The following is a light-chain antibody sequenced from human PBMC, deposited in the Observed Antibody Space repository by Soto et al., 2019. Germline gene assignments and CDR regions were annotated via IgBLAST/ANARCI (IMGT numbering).Light chain of an antibody. CDR2: EVS. J-gene: IGLJ2*01. Sequence: QSALTQPASVSGSPGQSVTISCTGTSSDVGGYNYVSWYQQHPGKAPKLMIYEVSKRPSGVANRFTGSKSGNTASLTISGLQAEAEADYYCGSYTSTVTLVVFGGGTKLTVL. V-gene: IGLV2-14*01. CDR1: SSDVGGYNY. CDR3: GSYTSTVTLVV.